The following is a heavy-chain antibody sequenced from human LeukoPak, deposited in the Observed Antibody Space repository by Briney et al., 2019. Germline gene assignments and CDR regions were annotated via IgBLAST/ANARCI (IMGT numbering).Heavy chain of an antibody. CDR3: ARDLYFLKSAPAGDAFDI. D-gene: IGHD2/OR15-2a*01. V-gene: IGHV1-2*02. CDR1: GYTFTGYY. Sequence: ASVKVSCKASGYTFTGYYMHWVRQAPGQGLEWMGWINPNSGGTNYAQKFQGRVTMTRDTSISTAYMELSRLRSDDTAVYYCARDLYFLKSAPAGDAFDIWGQGTMVTVSP. J-gene: IGHJ3*02. CDR2: INPNSGGT.